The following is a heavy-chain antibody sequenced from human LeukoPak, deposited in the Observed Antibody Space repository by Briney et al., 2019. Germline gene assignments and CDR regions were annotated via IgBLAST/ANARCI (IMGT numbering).Heavy chain of an antibody. V-gene: IGHV3-30*02. J-gene: IGHJ6*03. CDR1: GFTFSSYA. CDR3: AKDGGAHCSSTSCHYYYYYMDV. D-gene: IGHD2-2*01. CDR2: IRYDGSNK. Sequence: GGSLRLSCAASGFTFSSYAMTWVRQAPGKGLEWVAFIRYDGSNKYYADSVKGRFTISRDNSKNTLYLQMNSLRAEDTAVYYCAKDGGAHCSSTSCHYYYYYMDVWGKGTTVTISS.